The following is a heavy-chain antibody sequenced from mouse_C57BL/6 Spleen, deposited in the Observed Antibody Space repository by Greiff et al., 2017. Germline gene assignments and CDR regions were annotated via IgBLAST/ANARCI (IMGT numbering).Heavy chain of an antibody. Sequence: VMLVESGPGLVQPSQSLSITCTVSGFSLTSYGVHWVRQSPGKGLEWLGVIWSGGSTDYNAAFISRLSISKDNSKSQVFFKMNSLQADDTAIYYCARPYGSSYDYAMDYWGQGTSVTVSS. CDR1: GFSLTSYG. J-gene: IGHJ4*01. CDR3: ARPYGSSYDYAMDY. D-gene: IGHD1-1*01. V-gene: IGHV2-2*01. CDR2: IWSGGST.